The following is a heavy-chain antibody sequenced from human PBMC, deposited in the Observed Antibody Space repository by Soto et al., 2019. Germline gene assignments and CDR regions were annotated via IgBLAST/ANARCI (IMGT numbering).Heavy chain of an antibody. CDR2: ISSSSSTI. J-gene: IGHJ3*02. CDR1: GFTFSSYS. V-gene: IGHV3-48*01. D-gene: IGHD2-15*01. CDR3: ARDTVVVVAATAPDAFDI. Sequence: GGSLRLSCAASGFTFSSYSMNWVRQAPGKGLEWVSYISSSSSTIYYADSVKGRFTISRDNAKNSLYLQMNSLRAEDTAVYYCARDTVVVVAATAPDAFDIWGKGTMVPVSS.